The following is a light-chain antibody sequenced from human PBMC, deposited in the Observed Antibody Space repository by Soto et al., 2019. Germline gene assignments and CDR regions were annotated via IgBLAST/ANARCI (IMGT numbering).Light chain of an antibody. V-gene: IGKV1-39*01. CDR3: QQSYSTPRT. CDR1: QSISSY. Sequence: DLQMTQSPSSLSASVGDRVTITCQASQSISSYLNWYQQKPGKAPKLLIYAASSLQSGVPSRFSGRGSGTDFTLTISSLQPEDFATYYCQQSYSTPRTFGQGTKVEIK. J-gene: IGKJ1*01. CDR2: AAS.